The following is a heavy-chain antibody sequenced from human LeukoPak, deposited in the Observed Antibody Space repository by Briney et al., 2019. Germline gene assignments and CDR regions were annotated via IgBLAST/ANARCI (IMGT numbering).Heavy chain of an antibody. CDR1: GGSFSGYY. D-gene: IGHD6-6*01. CDR3: ARGRQLVAH. J-gene: IGHJ5*02. V-gene: IGHV4-34*01. Sequence: SETLSLTCAVNGGSFSGYYWTWIRQSPGKGLEWIGEINHSGSTNYNASLKSRVTISEDTSKNQFSLKLSSVTAADTAVYFCARGRQLVAHWGQGTLVTVSS. CDR2: INHSGST.